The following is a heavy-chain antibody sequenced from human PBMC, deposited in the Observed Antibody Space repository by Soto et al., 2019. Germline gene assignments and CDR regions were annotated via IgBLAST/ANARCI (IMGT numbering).Heavy chain of an antibody. CDR2: IIPIFGPP. CDR1: GGTFNWYA. V-gene: IGHV1-69*12. D-gene: IGHD5-12*01. Sequence: QVQLVQSGAEVKKPGSSVKVSCKASGGTFNWYAISWVRQAPGQGLEWMGGIIPIFGPPNYAQKFQDRLTITADEATSTAYMALSSLRSEDTAVYYCARGERDMATMKRYFDAWGQGTLVTVSS. J-gene: IGHJ4*02. CDR3: ARGERDMATMKRYFDA.